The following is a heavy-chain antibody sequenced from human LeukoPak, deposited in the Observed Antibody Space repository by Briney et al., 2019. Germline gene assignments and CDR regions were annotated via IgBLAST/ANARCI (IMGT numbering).Heavy chain of an antibody. V-gene: IGHV3-30*04. CDR1: GFTFSSYA. CDR3: ARDVTVTTFDY. D-gene: IGHD4-17*01. CDR2: ISYDGSNK. J-gene: IGHJ4*02. Sequence: PGRSLRLSCAASGFTFSSYAMHWVRQAPGKGLEWVAVISYDGSNKYYADSVKGRFTISRDNSRNTLYLQMNSLRAEDTAVYYYARDVTVTTFDYWGQGTLVTVSS.